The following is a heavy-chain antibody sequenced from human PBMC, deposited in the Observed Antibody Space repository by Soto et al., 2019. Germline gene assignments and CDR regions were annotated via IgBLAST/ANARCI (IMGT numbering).Heavy chain of an antibody. J-gene: IGHJ6*03. V-gene: IGHV1-69*02. D-gene: IGHD4-17*01. Sequence: SVKVSCKASGGTFSSYTISWVRQAPGQGLEWMGRIIPILGIANYAQKFQGRVTITADKSTSTAYMELSSLRSEDTAVYYCARAGPIDYGDYLYYYYMDVWGKGTTVTVSS. CDR1: GGTFSSYT. CDR3: ARAGPIDYGDYLYYYYMDV. CDR2: IIPILGIA.